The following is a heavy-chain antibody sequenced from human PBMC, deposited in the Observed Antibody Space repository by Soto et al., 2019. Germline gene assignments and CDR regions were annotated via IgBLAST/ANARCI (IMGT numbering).Heavy chain of an antibody. Sequence: GASVKVSCKASGYTFTGYYMHWVRQAPGQGLEWMGWINPNSGGTNYAQKFQGWVTMTRDTSISTAYMELSRLRSDDTAVYYCARGSRGWNYYRPPNWFDPWGQGTLVTVSS. CDR3: ARGSRGWNYYRPPNWFDP. CDR1: GYTFTGYY. V-gene: IGHV1-2*04. D-gene: IGHD3-22*01. J-gene: IGHJ5*02. CDR2: INPNSGGT.